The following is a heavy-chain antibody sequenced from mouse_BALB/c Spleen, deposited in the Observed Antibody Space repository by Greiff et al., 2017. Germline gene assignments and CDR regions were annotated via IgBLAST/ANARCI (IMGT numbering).Heavy chain of an antibody. Sequence: EVQGVESGPGLVKPSQSLSLTCTVTGYSITSDYAWNWIRQFPGNKLEWMGYISYSGSTSYNPSLKSRISITRDTSKNQFFLQLNSVTTEDTATYYCAKRGANWDAMDYWGQGTSVTVSS. CDR2: ISYSGST. CDR1: GYSITSDYA. J-gene: IGHJ4*01. D-gene: IGHD4-1*01. V-gene: IGHV3-2*02. CDR3: AKRGANWDAMDY.